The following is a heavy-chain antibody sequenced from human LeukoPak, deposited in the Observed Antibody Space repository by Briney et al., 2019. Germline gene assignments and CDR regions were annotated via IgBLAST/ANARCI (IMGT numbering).Heavy chain of an antibody. CDR1: GFTFNTFA. J-gene: IGHJ4*02. CDR3: AKSYDISRFYPY. V-gene: IGHV3-23*01. D-gene: IGHD3-22*01. Sequence: GGSLRLSCAASGFTFNTFAMSWVRQTPGKGLEWVSVISGGGGSTGYADSVKGRFTVSRDNSKNTLYLQMDSLTVEDTAVYYCAKSYDISRFYPYWGQGTLVTVSS. CDR2: ISGGGGST.